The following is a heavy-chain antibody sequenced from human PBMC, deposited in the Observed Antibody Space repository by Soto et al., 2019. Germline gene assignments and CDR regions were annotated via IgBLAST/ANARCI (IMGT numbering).Heavy chain of an antibody. D-gene: IGHD6-13*01. CDR1: GDSFSSYSAA. Sequence: SQTLSLTCAISGDSFSSYSAAWNWIRQSPSRGLEWLGRTYYGSKWYNDYAVSVKSRITINPDTSKNQFSLQLNSVTPEDTAVYYCAKEEYGYSSSWCPSDYYYFYGMDVWGQATSVNVSS. CDR3: AKEEYGYSSSWCPSDYYYFYGMDV. V-gene: IGHV6-1*01. CDR2: TYYGSKWYN. J-gene: IGHJ6*02.